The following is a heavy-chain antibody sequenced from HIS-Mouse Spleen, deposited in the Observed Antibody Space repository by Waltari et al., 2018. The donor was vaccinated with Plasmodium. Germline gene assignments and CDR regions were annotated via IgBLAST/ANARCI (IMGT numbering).Heavy chain of an antibody. J-gene: IGHJ4*02. CDR3: ARSIAATVTFYFDY. CDR1: GGSISSGGYY. D-gene: IGHD6-13*01. Sequence: QVQLQESGPGLVKPSQTLSLTCTVSGGSISSGGYYWSWIRQHPGKGLEWIGYIYYSGSTYYNPSLKSRVTISVDTSKNQFSRKLSSVTAADTAVYYCARSIAATVTFYFDYWGQGTLVTVSS. V-gene: IGHV4-31*03. CDR2: IYYSGST.